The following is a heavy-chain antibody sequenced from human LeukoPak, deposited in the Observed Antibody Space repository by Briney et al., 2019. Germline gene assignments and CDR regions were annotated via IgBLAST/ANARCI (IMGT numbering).Heavy chain of an antibody. CDR3: ARDGTVQDAFDI. CDR2: IYSGGST. CDR1: GFTVSSNY. Sequence: GGSLRLSCAASGFTVSSNYMSWFRQAPGKGLEWVSVIYSGGSTYYADSVKGRFTISRDNSKNTLYLQMNSLRAEDTAVYYCARDGTVQDAFDIWGQGTMVTVSS. D-gene: IGHD1-26*01. J-gene: IGHJ3*02. V-gene: IGHV3-53*01.